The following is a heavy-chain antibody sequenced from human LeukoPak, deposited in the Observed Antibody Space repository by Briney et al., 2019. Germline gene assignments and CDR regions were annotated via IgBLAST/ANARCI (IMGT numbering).Heavy chain of an antibody. CDR2: IYSSGST. J-gene: IGHJ5*02. Sequence: SETLSLTCTVSGGSISSYYLNWIRQPAGKGLEWIGRIYSSGSTNYNPSLKSRVTMSVDTSKNQFSLKLSSVTAADTAVYYCARDPSCFGGRFDPWGQGTLVAVSS. D-gene: IGHD3-10*01. CDR3: ARDPSCFGGRFDP. CDR1: GGSISSYY. V-gene: IGHV4-4*07.